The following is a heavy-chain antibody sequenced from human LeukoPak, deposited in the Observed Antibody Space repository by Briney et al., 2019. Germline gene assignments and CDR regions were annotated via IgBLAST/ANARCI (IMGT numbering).Heavy chain of an antibody. Sequence: GSLRLSCVASGFTFSNYAMSWVRQAPGKGLEWVAVIWYDGSNKYYADSVKGRFTISRDNSKNTLYLQMNSLRAEDTAVYYCARDLADWGQGTLVTVSS. CDR3: ARDLAD. CDR1: GFTFSNYA. CDR2: IWYDGSNK. J-gene: IGHJ4*02. V-gene: IGHV3-33*08.